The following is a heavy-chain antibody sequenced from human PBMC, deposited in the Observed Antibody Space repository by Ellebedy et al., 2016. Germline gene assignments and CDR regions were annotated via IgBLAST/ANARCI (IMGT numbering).Heavy chain of an antibody. V-gene: IGHV1-46*01. J-gene: IGHJ6*02. CDR1: GYIFSTYY. CDR3: ARDRMRGDPRSSYYYGMDV. CDR2: INFSGGRA. Sequence: ASVKVSCKASGYIFSTYYMHWVRQAPGQGLEWMGMINFSGGRATYAQDVQGRVTMTRDTSTSTVFMELRSLRSDDTAVYYCARDRMRGDPRSSYYYGMDVWGQGTTVTVSS. D-gene: IGHD3-16*01.